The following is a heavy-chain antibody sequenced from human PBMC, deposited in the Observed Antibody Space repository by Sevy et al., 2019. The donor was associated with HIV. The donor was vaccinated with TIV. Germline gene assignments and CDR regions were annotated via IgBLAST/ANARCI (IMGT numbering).Heavy chain of an antibody. CDR2: LNSDGSVA. Sequence: GGSLRLSCAASGFTLASEFSFSSYYMHWVRQVPGKGLVWVSCLNSDGSVATYADSVKGRFTISRDNAKKTLYLQMNSLKADDTAVYYCVRERNFKYADPLGQWGQGTLVTVSP. CDR1: GFTLASEFSFSSYY. V-gene: IGHV3-74*01. CDR3: VRERNFKYADPLGQ. D-gene: IGHD1-7*01. J-gene: IGHJ4*02.